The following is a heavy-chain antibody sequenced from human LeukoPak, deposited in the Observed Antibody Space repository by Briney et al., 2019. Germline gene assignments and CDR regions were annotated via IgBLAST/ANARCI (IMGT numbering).Heavy chain of an antibody. V-gene: IGHV4-59*08. CDR3: VRYGGDRYNSWFDP. CDR2: IYYSGNT. J-gene: IGHJ5*02. CDR1: GGSISSYY. D-gene: IGHD5-24*01. Sequence: SETLSLTCTVSGGSISSYYWSWIRQPPGKGLEWIGYIYYSGNTIYNPSLESRVTISVDTSKDQFSLNLNSVTAADTAVYYCVRYGGDRYNSWFDPWGQGTLVTVSS.